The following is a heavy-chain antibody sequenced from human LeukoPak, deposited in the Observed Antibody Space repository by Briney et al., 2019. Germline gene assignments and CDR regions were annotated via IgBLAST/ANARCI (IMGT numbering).Heavy chain of an antibody. D-gene: IGHD6-19*01. CDR1: GFTFSSYA. Sequence: GGSLRLFCAASGFTFSSYAMSWVRQAPGKGLEWVSAISGSGGSTYYADSVKGRFTISRDNSKNTLYLQMNSLRAEDTAVYYCAKTLQWLVGGYYFDYWGQGTLVTVSS. CDR3: AKTLQWLVGGYYFDY. V-gene: IGHV3-23*01. CDR2: ISGSGGST. J-gene: IGHJ4*02.